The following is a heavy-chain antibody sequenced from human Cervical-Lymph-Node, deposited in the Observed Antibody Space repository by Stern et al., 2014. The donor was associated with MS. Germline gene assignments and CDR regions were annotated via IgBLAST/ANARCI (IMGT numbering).Heavy chain of an antibody. CDR1: GYTFTSYY. CDR3: AREDTYYYDSSGYPAGY. J-gene: IGHJ4*02. V-gene: IGHV1-46*03. D-gene: IGHD3-22*01. Sequence: QMQLVQSGAEVKKPGASVKVSCKASGYTFTSYYMHWVRQAPGQGLEWMGIINPSGGSTSYAQKFQGRVTMTRDTSTSTVYMELSSLRSEDTAVYYCAREDTYYYDSSGYPAGYWGQGTLVTVSS. CDR2: INPSGGST.